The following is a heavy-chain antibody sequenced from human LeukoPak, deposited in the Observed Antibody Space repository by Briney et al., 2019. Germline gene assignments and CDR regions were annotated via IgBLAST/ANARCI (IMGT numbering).Heavy chain of an antibody. D-gene: IGHD3-16*01. Sequence: GESLKIFCKGSGYSFTSYWIGWVRQMPGKGLEWMGIIFPSHSDTIYSPSFQGQVTISADKSISTAYLLWSSLKASDTAMYYCARLGTFDYWGQGTLVTVSS. CDR2: IFPSHSDT. CDR3: ARLGTFDY. J-gene: IGHJ4*02. V-gene: IGHV5-51*01. CDR1: GYSFTSYW.